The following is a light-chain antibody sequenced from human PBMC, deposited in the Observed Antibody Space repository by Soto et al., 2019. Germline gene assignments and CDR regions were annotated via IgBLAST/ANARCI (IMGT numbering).Light chain of an antibody. Sequence: QSVLTQLPSASRSLGQSVTISCTGTSSDVGGYNYVSWYQQHPGKAPKLMISEVSKRPSGVPDRFSGSKSGNTASLTVSGLQAEDEADYYCSSYVGSKVFGGGTKVTVL. CDR3: SSYVGSKV. V-gene: IGLV2-8*02. CDR2: EVS. J-gene: IGLJ3*02. CDR1: SSDVGGYNY.